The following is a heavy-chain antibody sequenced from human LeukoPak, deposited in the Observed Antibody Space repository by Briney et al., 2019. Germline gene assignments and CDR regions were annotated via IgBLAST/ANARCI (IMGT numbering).Heavy chain of an antibody. D-gene: IGHD3-10*01. Sequence: PSETLSLTCAVYGGSFSGYYWSWIRQPPGKGLEWIGEINHSGSTNYNPSLKSRVTISVDTSKNQFSLKLSSVTAADTAVYYCARSPIWFGESTAALDYWGQGTLVTVSS. CDR2: INHSGST. J-gene: IGHJ4*02. V-gene: IGHV4-34*01. CDR3: ARSPIWFGESTAALDY. CDR1: GGSFSGYY.